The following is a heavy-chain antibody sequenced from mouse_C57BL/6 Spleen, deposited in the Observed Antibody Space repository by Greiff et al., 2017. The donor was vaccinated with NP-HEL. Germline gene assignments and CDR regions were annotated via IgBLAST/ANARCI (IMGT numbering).Heavy chain of an antibody. V-gene: IGHV14-2*01. CDR2: IDPEDGET. J-gene: IGHJ4*01. D-gene: IGHD1-1*01. Sequence: EVKLMESGAELVKPGASVKLSCSASGFNIKDYYMHWVKQRTEQGLEWIGRIDPEDGETKYAPKFQGKATITADTSSNTAYLQLSSLTSEDTAVYYCARCPYYGSSPYAMDYWGQGTSVTVSS. CDR1: GFNIKDYY. CDR3: ARCPYYGSSPYAMDY.